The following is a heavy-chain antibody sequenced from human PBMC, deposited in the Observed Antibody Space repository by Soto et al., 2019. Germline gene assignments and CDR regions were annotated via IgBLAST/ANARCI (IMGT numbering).Heavy chain of an antibody. V-gene: IGHV4-38-2*01. CDR1: GYSISSGYY. CDR2: IYHSGST. Sequence: SETLSLTCAVSGYSISSGYYWGWIRQPPGKGLEWIGSIYHSGSTYYNPTLKRRVTISVDTSKNQFSLKLTSVTDADTAVYYCARYRGQQWLPSRWFDPWGQGTQVTVSS. J-gene: IGHJ5*02. D-gene: IGHD6-19*01. CDR3: ARYRGQQWLPSRWFDP.